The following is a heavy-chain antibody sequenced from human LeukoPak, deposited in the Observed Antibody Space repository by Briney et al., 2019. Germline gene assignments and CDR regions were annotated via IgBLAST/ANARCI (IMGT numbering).Heavy chain of an antibody. V-gene: IGHV3-74*01. D-gene: IGHD4-17*01. Sequence: GGSLRLSCAASAFTFSSSWMLWVRQVTEKGLLWVSRINSDGSTSRYADSVKGRFTISRDNAKNTLYLQMNSLRAEGTAVYYCARDPGAVTTPSNWFDPWGQGTLVTVSS. CDR3: ARDPGAVTTPSNWFDP. CDR1: AFTFSSSW. J-gene: IGHJ5*02. CDR2: INSDGSTS.